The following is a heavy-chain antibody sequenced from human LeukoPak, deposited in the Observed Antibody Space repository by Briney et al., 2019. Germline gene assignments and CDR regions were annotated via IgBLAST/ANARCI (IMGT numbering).Heavy chain of an antibody. CDR3: ARGDRNIDY. CDR1: GGSISSYY. J-gene: IGHJ4*02. D-gene: IGHD3-9*01. CDR2: IYYSGST. Sequence: PSETLSLTCTVSGGSISSYYWSWIRQPPGKGLEWIGYIYYSGSTNYNPSLKSRVTISVDTSKNQFSLKLSSVTAADTAVYYCARGDRNIDYWGQGTLVTVSS. V-gene: IGHV4-59*12.